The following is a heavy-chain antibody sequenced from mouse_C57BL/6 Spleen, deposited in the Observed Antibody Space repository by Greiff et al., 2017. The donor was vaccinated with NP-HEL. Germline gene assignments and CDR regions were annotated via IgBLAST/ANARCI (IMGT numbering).Heavy chain of an antibody. D-gene: IGHD2-3*01. V-gene: IGHV2-5*01. Sequence: VQLQESGPGLVQPSQSLSITCTVSGFSLTSYGVHWVRQSPGKGLEWLGVIWRGGSTDYNAAFMSRLSITKDNSKSQVFFKMNSLQADDTAIYYCAKNGWLLRDYAMDYWGQGTSVTVSS. CDR2: IWRGGST. J-gene: IGHJ4*01. CDR1: GFSLTSYG. CDR3: AKNGWLLRDYAMDY.